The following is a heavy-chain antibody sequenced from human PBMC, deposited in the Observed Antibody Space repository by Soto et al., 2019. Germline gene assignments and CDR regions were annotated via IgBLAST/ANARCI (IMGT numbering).Heavy chain of an antibody. CDR2: IPYDGSNK. CDR1: GFTFTDYG. Sequence: QVQLVESGGGVVQPGRSLRLSCADSGFTFTDYGMNWVRQAPGKGLEWVAVIPYDGSNKNYADSVKGRFTISRDNSKNTLCLQMNSLRAEDTAVYYCAKDTYYHDSSGYYVFDYWGQGTLVTVSS. V-gene: IGHV3-30*18. J-gene: IGHJ4*02. CDR3: AKDTYYHDSSGYYVFDY. D-gene: IGHD3-22*01.